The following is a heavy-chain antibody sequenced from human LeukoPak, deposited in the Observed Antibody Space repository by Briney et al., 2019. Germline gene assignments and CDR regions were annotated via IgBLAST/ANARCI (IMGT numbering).Heavy chain of an antibody. CDR2: ISAYNGNT. CDR1: GYTFTSYG. CDR3: ARSLRIQLWSANFDY. V-gene: IGHV1-18*01. J-gene: IGHJ4*02. Sequence: GASVKVSCKASGYTFTSYGISWVRQAPGQGLEWMGWISAYNGNTNYAQRLQGRVTMTTDTSTSTAYMELWSLRSDDTAVYYCARSLRIQLWSANFDYWGQGTLVTVSS. D-gene: IGHD5-18*01.